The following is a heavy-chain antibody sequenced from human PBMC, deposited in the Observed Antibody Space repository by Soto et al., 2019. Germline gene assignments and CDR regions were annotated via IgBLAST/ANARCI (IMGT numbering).Heavy chain of an antibody. Sequence: ASVKVSCKASGYTFTSYDINWVRQATGQGLEWMGWMNPNSGNTGYAQKFQGRVTMTRNTSISTAYMELSSLRSEDTAVYYCARVRSGYYRFDYWGQGTLVTVSS. CDR2: MNPNSGNT. J-gene: IGHJ4*02. CDR1: GYTFTSYD. CDR3: ARVRSGYYRFDY. V-gene: IGHV1-8*01. D-gene: IGHD3-22*01.